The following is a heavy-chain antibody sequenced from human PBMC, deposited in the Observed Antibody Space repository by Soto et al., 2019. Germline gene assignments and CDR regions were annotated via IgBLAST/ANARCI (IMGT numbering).Heavy chain of an antibody. Sequence: KASETLSLTCTVSGGSISSYYWSWIRQPAGKGLEWIGRIYTSGSTNYNPSLKSRVTMSVDTSKNQFSQKLSSVTAADTAVYYCARDLMTTVTATWFDPWGQGTLVTVSS. J-gene: IGHJ5*02. CDR3: ARDLMTTVTATWFDP. V-gene: IGHV4-4*07. D-gene: IGHD4-17*01. CDR1: GGSISSYY. CDR2: IYTSGST.